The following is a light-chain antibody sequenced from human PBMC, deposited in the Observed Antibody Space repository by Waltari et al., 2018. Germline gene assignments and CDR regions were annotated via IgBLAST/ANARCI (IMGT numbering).Light chain of an antibody. CDR3: QQYSSSSWT. CDR2: DAS. J-gene: IGKJ1*01. Sequence: EIVLTQSPGTLSLSPGERATLSCRASQSLSSSYLAWYQQKPGQAPRLLIYDASSRATGIPDRFSGGVSGTDFTLTISRLEPEDFAVYYCQQYSSSSWTFGQGTKVEIK. V-gene: IGKV3-20*01. CDR1: QSLSSSY.